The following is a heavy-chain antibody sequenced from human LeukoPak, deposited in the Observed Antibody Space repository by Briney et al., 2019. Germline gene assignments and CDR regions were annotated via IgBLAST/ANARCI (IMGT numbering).Heavy chain of an antibody. J-gene: IGHJ3*02. V-gene: IGHV4-39*07. Sequence: SETLSLTCTVSGGSITSSSYYWGWIRQPPGKGLQWIGSFYYSGSTYCNPSLKSRVTISVDTSKNQFSLKLSSVTAADTAVYYCARAHNGAFDIWGQGTMVTVSS. CDR3: ARAHNGAFDI. CDR2: FYYSGST. CDR1: GGSITSSSYY. D-gene: IGHD1-1*01.